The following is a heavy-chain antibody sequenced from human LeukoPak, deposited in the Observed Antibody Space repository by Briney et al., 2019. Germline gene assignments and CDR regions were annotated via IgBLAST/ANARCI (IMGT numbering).Heavy chain of an antibody. CDR2: IYYSGST. D-gene: IGHD6-13*01. Sequence: SETLSLTCTVSGGSTSSSNFYWGWIRQPPGKGLEWIGSIYYSGSTYYNPSLKSRVTISVDTSKNQFSLKLSSVTAADTAVYYCARGPGYSSTTDAFEIWGQGTMVTVSS. CDR3: ARGPGYSSTTDAFEI. J-gene: IGHJ3*02. CDR1: GGSTSSSNFY. V-gene: IGHV4-39*07.